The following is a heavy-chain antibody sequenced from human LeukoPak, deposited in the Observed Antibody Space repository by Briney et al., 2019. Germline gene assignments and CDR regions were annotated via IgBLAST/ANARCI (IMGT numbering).Heavy chain of an antibody. CDR1: GFTFSSYG. J-gene: IGHJ4*02. Sequence: GGSLRLSCAASGFTFSSYGMHWVRQAPGKGLEWVAVIWYDGSNKYYADSVKGRFTISRDNSKNTLYLQMNSLRAEDTAVYYCAKDHLYYYDSGGYYLDYWGQGTLVVVSS. CDR2: IWYDGSNK. D-gene: IGHD3-22*01. V-gene: IGHV3-33*06. CDR3: AKDHLYYYDSGGYYLDY.